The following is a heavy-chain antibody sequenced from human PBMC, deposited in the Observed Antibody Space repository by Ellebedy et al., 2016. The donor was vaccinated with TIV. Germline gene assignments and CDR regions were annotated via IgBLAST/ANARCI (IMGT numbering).Heavy chain of an antibody. CDR3: ARDLRGSSGWGDYYYYYGMDV. CDR2: ITPYGGT. D-gene: IGHD6-19*01. Sequence: SETLSLTXAVYGGSFSTYWWSWIRQPPGKGLEWIGEITPYGGTNYSPSLRSRVTISGDRSNNQFSLKLSSVTAADTAVYYCARDLRGSSGWGDYYYYYGMDVWGQGTTVTVSS. CDR1: GGSFSTYW. V-gene: IGHV4-34*01. J-gene: IGHJ6*02.